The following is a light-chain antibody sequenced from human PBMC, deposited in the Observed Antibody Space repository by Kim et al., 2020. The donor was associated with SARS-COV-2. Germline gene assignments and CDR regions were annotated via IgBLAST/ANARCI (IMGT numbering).Light chain of an antibody. V-gene: IGKV1-12*01. CDR1: QSISTW. Sequence: DIQMTQSPSSVSASVGDRVTITCRASQSISTWLAWYQQKPGKAPKLLIYGASSLQSGVPSRFSGRGSGTDFTLTISSLQPEDFATYYCQQANAFPPWTFGQGTKVDIK. CDR3: QQANAFPPWT. CDR2: GAS. J-gene: IGKJ1*01.